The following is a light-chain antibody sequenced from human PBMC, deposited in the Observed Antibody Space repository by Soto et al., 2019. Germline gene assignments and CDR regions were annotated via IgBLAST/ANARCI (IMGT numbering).Light chain of an antibody. CDR2: MAS. J-gene: IGKJ1*01. CDR1: QSISSW. Sequence: DIQMTQSPSTLSASVGDRVTITCRASQSISSWLAWNQQKPGKAAKLLIYMASSLESGVPSRFSGGGSGTEFTLTLSSLQPDDFATYYCQKYNSYSRKFCQGANVEIK. CDR3: QKYNSYSRK. V-gene: IGKV1-5*03.